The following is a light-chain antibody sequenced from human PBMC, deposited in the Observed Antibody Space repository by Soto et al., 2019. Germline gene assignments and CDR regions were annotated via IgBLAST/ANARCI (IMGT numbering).Light chain of an antibody. Sequence: QSVLTQPASVSGSPGQSITISCTGTSSDVGGYNYVSWYQQHPGRAPELMIYDVSNRPSGVSNRFSGSKSGNTASLTISGLQAEDEADYYCSSYSSSSTLYVFGTGTKVTLL. CDR1: SSDVGGYNY. CDR2: DVS. J-gene: IGLJ1*01. CDR3: SSYSSSSTLYV. V-gene: IGLV2-14*01.